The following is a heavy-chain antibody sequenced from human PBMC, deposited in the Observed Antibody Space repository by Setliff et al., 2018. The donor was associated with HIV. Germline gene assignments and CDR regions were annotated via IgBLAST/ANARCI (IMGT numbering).Heavy chain of an antibody. CDR3: AREHSTTWSYFDF. CDR2: ISGYSGHT. CDR1: GYTFSDYD. D-gene: IGHD6-13*01. Sequence: ASVKVSCKASGYTFSDYDVAWVRQAPGQGLEWMGWISGYSGHTSYAQKIQGRVTMTTDTSTSTAYMELRSLRSDDTAVYFCAREHSTTWSYFDFWGQGTLVTVS. J-gene: IGHJ4*02. V-gene: IGHV1-18*01.